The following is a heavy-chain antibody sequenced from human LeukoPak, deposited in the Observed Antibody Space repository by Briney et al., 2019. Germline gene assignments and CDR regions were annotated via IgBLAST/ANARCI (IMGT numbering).Heavy chain of an antibody. D-gene: IGHD1-26*01. CDR1: GFTLSSYE. CDR2: ISSNGLTT. J-gene: IGHJ4*02. CDR3: ARLRGSGSYLDL. Sequence: GGSLRLSCAASGFTLSSYEMNWVRQAPGEGLDWVSYISSNGLTTYYADSVKGRFTISRDNAKNSLYLQMNSLRVDDTALYYCARLRGSGSYLDLWGQGTLVTVSS. V-gene: IGHV3-48*03.